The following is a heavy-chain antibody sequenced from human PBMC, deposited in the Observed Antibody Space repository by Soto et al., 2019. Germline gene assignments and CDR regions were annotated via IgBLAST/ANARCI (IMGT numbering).Heavy chain of an antibody. CDR1: GGTFSSYT. Sequence: QVQLVQSGAEVKKPGSSVKVSCKASGGTFSSYTISWVRQAPGQGLEWMGRIIPVLSIANYAQKFQGRVTITADKSTSTAYMELSSLRSEDTAVYYCARGSTSLYGMDVWGQGTTVTVSS. J-gene: IGHJ6*02. V-gene: IGHV1-69*02. CDR3: ARGSTSLYGMDV. CDR2: IIPVLSIA. D-gene: IGHD2-2*01.